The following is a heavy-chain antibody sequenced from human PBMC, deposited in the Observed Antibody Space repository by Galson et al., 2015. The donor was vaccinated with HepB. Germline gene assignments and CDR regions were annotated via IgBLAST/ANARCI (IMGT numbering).Heavy chain of an antibody. V-gene: IGHV3-30-3*01. J-gene: IGHJ4*02. D-gene: IGHD1-26*01. CDR2: ISYDGSNK. Sequence: SLRLSCAASGFTFSSYAMHWVRQAPGKGLEWVAVISYDGSNKYYADSVKGRFTISRDNSKNTLYLQMNSLRAEDTAVYYCARDGFGVGATGFDYWGQGTLVTVSS. CDR1: GFTFSSYA. CDR3: ARDGFGVGATGFDY.